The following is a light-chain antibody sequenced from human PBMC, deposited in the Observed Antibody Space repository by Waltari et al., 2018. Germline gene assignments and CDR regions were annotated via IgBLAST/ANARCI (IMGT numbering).Light chain of an antibody. CDR1: SGPGSNI. CDR2: VNSDGSH. CDR3: ETGGHGTWV. V-gene: IGLV4-69*01. J-gene: IGLJ3*02. Sequence: QLLLTQSPSASASLGASVTLPCPLSSGPGSNIIAVLPQQPGKGPRYLMQVNSDGSHRKGDEIPDRFSGSSSGAERYLTISSLQSEDEADYYCETGGHGTWVFGGGTKLTVL.